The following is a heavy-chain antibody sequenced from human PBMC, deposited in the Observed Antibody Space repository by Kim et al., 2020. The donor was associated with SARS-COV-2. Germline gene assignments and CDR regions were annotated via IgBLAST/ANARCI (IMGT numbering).Heavy chain of an antibody. CDR1: GFNFKAYS. D-gene: IGHD3-10*01. V-gene: IGHV3-48*02. CDR3: ARDHESPGDPGRDV. Sequence: GGSLRLSCAASGFNFKAYSFSWVRQAPGKGLEWVSYIGITGSRIYNADSVKGRFTISRDSAKNSVYLQMNDLRDEDTAVYYCARDHESPGDPGRDVWGEG. CDR2: IGITGSRI. J-gene: IGHJ6*02.